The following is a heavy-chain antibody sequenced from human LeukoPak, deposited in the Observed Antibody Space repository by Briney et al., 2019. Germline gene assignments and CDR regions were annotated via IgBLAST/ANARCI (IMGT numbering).Heavy chain of an antibody. D-gene: IGHD3-16*01. CDR3: AKDRGNSALGGNYMDV. CDR2: ISWNSGSI. J-gene: IGHJ6*03. CDR1: GFTFDDYA. V-gene: IGHV3-9*03. Sequence: GGSLRLSCAASGFTFDDYAMHWVRQAPGKGLEWVSGISWNSGSIDYADSVKGRFTISRDNAKNSLYLQMNSLRAEDMALYYCAKDRGNSALGGNYMDVWGKGTTVTVSS.